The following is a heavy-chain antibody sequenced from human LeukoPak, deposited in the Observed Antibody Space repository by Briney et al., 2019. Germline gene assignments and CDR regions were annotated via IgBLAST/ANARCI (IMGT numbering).Heavy chain of an antibody. J-gene: IGHJ4*02. V-gene: IGHV3-30-3*01. Sequence: PGGSLRLSCAASGFTFNSYSMHWVRQAPGKGLEWVAVISYDGSNKHYGDSVKGPFTISRDNSKNTLYLELSRLRAEDTAVFYCARGLQYYYDSSGYYFDYWGQGTLVTVSS. CDR3: ARGLQYYYDSSGYYFDY. CDR2: ISYDGSNK. CDR1: GFTFNSYS. D-gene: IGHD3-22*01.